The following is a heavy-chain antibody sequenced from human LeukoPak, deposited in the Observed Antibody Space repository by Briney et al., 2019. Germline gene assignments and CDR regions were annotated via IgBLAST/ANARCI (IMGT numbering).Heavy chain of an antibody. V-gene: IGHV3-23*01. D-gene: IGHD4-17*01. J-gene: IGHJ1*01. CDR3: ANLYGDPTGIQH. Sequence: GGSLRLSCAASGFTFNSYAMSWVRQAPGKGLEWVSTISGSGGGTYYADSVKGRFTISRDNSKNTLYLQMNSLRAEDTAVYYCANLYGDPTGIQHWGQGTLVTVSS. CDR1: GFTFNSYA. CDR2: ISGSGGGT.